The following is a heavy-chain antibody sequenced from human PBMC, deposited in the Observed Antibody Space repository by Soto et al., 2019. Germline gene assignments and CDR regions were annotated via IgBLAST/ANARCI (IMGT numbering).Heavy chain of an antibody. J-gene: IGHJ4*02. V-gene: IGHV3-33*01. D-gene: IGHD3-9*01. Sequence: GGSLRLSCAASGFTFSSYGMHWVRQAPGKGLEWVAVIWYDGSNKYYADSVKGRFTISRDNSKNTLYLQMNSLRAEDTAVYYCASSGVRVLRYHQRNPFFDYWGQGTLVTVSS. CDR3: ASSGVRVLRYHQRNPFFDY. CDR2: IWYDGSNK. CDR1: GFTFSSYG.